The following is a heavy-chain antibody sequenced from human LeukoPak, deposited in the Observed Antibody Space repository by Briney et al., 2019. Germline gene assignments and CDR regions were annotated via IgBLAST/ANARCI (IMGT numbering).Heavy chain of an antibody. D-gene: IGHD5-18*01. CDR3: ARSGYSCALDH. Sequence: GGSLRLSCAASGFSFSTFWMSWVRQAPGKGLEWVANTKGDDSEKYYVESVQGRFTISRDNAKNSPYLHMNSLRAEDTALYYCARSGYSCALDHWGQGSLVVVSS. CDR2: TKGDDSEK. V-gene: IGHV3-7*01. CDR1: GFSFSTFW. J-gene: IGHJ1*01.